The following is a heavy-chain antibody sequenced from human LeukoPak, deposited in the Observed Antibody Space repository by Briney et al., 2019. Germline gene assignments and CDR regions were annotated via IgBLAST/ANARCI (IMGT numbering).Heavy chain of an antibody. CDR1: GGSYSGYY. Sequence: SETLSLTCAVYGGSYSGYYWSWIRQPPGKGMKWIGEINHSGSTIYNPSLKSRVTISVDTSKNQFSLKLSSVTAADTAVYYCARGRLRDYDFWSGYQSSSYYFDYWGQGTLVTVSS. CDR2: INHSGST. J-gene: IGHJ4*02. D-gene: IGHD3-3*01. CDR3: ARGRLRDYDFWSGYQSSSYYFDY. V-gene: IGHV4-34*01.